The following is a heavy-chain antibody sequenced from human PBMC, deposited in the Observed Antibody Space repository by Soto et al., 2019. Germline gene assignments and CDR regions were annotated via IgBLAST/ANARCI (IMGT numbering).Heavy chain of an antibody. CDR3: ARGDRSPNY. J-gene: IGHJ1*01. D-gene: IGHD1-26*01. CDR2: IRVYNGDT. CDR1: GYYFTNYG. Sequence: XSVKVSCKSSGYYFTNYGITWVRQAPGQGLDWVGWIRVYNGDTKYAQKFQGRVTLTTDTSTTTAYMELRSLRSDDTAVYYCARGDRSPNYWGQGNLVTVSS. V-gene: IGHV1-18*01.